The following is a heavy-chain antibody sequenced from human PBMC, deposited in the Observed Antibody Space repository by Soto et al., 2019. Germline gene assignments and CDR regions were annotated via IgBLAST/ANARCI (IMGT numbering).Heavy chain of an antibody. Sequence: QVQLQESGPGLVKPSQTLSHTCTVSGGSASSGGYYWTWIRQQPGKGLEWIGYIYYSGTTYYNPPLKSRVTISVDTSKNQLSLKLSSVTAADTAVYYCARTYYYYYAMDVWGQGTMVTVSS. CDR2: IYYSGTT. CDR3: ARTYYYYYAMDV. J-gene: IGHJ6*02. CDR1: GGSASSGGYY. V-gene: IGHV4-31*03.